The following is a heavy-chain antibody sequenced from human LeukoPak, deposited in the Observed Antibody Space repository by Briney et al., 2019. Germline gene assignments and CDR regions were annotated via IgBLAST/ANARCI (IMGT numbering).Heavy chain of an antibody. V-gene: IGHV1-18*01. CDR1: GYTFSNYG. CDR3: ARVEAYCSRTSCHDY. CDR2: ISAYSGNR. Sequence: ASVKVSCKASGYTFSNYGISWVRQAPGQGLEWVGWISAYSGNRDYAQKFQGRVTMSTDTSTSTADMELRSLGSEDTAVYYCARVEAYCSRTSCHDYWGQGTLVTVSS. J-gene: IGHJ4*02. D-gene: IGHD2-2*01.